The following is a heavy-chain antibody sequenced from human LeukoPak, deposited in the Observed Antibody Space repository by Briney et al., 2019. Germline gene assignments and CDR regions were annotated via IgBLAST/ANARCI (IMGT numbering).Heavy chain of an antibody. V-gene: IGHV7-4-1*02. Sequence: ASVKVSCKASGYTFTSYAMNWVRQAPGQGLEWMGWINTNTGNPTYAQGFTGRFVFSLDTSVSTAYLQISSLKAEDTAVYYCASRSSSSWFNYYYYYYMDVWGKGTTVTVSS. D-gene: IGHD6-13*01. CDR2: INTNTGNP. CDR3: ASRSSSSWFNYYYYYYMDV. CDR1: GYTFTSYA. J-gene: IGHJ6*03.